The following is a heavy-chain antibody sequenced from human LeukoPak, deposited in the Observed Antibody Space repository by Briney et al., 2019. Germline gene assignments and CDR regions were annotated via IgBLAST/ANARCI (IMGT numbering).Heavy chain of an antibody. CDR2: ISSSSTTI. Sequence: PGGSLRLSCAASGFTFSSYSMNWVRQAPGKGLEWVSCISSSSTTIYYADSVKGRFTVSRDNAKNSLYLQMNSLRVEDTAVYYCARGSDYLFDCWGQGTLVTVSS. V-gene: IGHV3-48*04. CDR1: GFTFSSYS. CDR3: ARGSDYLFDC. J-gene: IGHJ4*02. D-gene: IGHD4-17*01.